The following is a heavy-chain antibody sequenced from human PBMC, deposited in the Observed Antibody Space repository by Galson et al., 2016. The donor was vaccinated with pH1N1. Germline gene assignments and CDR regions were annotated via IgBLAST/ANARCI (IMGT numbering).Heavy chain of an antibody. CDR3: ARAPMGSTLYYCDY. Sequence: SVKVSCKASGYTFTEYYIHWVRQAPGQGLEWMGRINSKTGRTDYAQSFQARVTMTRDTSISASYMDLNRLRSYDTAVDYCARAPMGSTLYYCDYWGQGTLVTVSS. J-gene: IGHJ4*02. CDR2: INSKTGRT. V-gene: IGHV1-2*06. D-gene: IGHD1-26*01. CDR1: GYTFTEYY.